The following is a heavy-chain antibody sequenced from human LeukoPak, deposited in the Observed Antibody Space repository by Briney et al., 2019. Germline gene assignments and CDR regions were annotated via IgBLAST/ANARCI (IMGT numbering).Heavy chain of an antibody. D-gene: IGHD1-26*01. CDR1: GGTFSSYA. Sequence: SVKVSCKASGGTFSSYAISWVRQAPGQGLEWMGGIIPIFGTANYAQRFQGRVTITADESTSTAYMELSSLRSEDTAVYYCASLAGAKDYYYYYGMDVWGQGTTVTVSS. CDR2: IIPIFGTA. J-gene: IGHJ6*02. V-gene: IGHV1-69*13. CDR3: ASLAGAKDYYYYYGMDV.